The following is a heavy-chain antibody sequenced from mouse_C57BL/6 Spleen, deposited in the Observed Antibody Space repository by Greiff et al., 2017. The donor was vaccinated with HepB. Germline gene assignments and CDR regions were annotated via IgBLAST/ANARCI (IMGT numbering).Heavy chain of an antibody. CDR1: GYTFTSYW. D-gene: IGHD1-1*01. J-gene: IGHJ2*01. CDR3: ASSYYGSSYGYFDY. CDR2: INPSSGYT. V-gene: IGHV1-7*01. Sequence: VQLVESGAELAKPGASVKLSCKASGYTFTSYWMHWVKQRPGQGLEWIGYINPSSGYTKYNQKFKDKATLTADKSSSTAYMQLSGLTYEDSAVYYCASSYYGSSYGYFDYWGQGTTLTVSS.